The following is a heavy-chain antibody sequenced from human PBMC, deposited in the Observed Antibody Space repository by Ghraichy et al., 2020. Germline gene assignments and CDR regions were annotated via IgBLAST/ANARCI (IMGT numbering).Heavy chain of an antibody. J-gene: IGHJ4*02. CDR3: AKDTPRSRFDY. V-gene: IGHV3-23*01. CDR1: GFTFSSYA. CDR2: ISGSGGST. Sequence: GESLNISCAASGFTFSSYAMSWVRQAPGKGLEWVSAISGSGGSTYYADSVKGRFTISRDNSKNTLYLQMNSLRAEDTAVYYCAKDTPRSRFDYWGQGTLVTVSS.